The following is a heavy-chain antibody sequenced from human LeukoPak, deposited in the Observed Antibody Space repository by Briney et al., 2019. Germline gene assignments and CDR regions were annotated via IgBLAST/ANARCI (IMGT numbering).Heavy chain of an antibody. Sequence: GGSLRLSCSASGFIFSSYAMHWVRQAPGKGLEYVSGISSNGGSTYYADSVKGRFTISRDNSKNTLYLQMSSLRGEDTAVHYCVKGYCSSTSCYAFDYWGQGTLVTVSS. V-gene: IGHV3-64D*09. CDR3: VKGYCSSTSCYAFDY. D-gene: IGHD2-2*01. CDR2: ISSNGGST. CDR1: GFIFSSYA. J-gene: IGHJ4*02.